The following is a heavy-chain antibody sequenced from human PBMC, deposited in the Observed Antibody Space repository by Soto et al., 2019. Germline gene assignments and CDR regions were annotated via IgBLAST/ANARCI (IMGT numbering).Heavy chain of an antibody. D-gene: IGHD2-2*01. CDR2: TYYRSKWYN. CDR1: GDSVSSNSAA. Sequence: SPTLSLTCAISGDSVSSNSAAWNWIRQSPSRGLEWLGRTYYRSKWYNDYAVSVKSRITINPDTSKNQFSLQLNSVTPEDTAVYYCARDIVVVPAATDAFDIWGQGTMVTVSS. CDR3: ARDIVVVPAATDAFDI. V-gene: IGHV6-1*01. J-gene: IGHJ3*02.